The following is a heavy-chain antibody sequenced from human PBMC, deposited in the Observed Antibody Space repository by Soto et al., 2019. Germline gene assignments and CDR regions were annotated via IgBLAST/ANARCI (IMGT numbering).Heavy chain of an antibody. CDR2: INAGNGNT. CDR3: AGDPNDSSAYYHHYYYGMDV. CDR1: GYTFTSYG. J-gene: IGHJ6*02. Sequence: QIQLMQSGAEVKKPGASVKVSCKASGYTFTSYGIHWVRQAPGKRFEWRGWINAGNGNTKYSEKFQGRVTITRDTSASTAHPELRSLRSEDTAVYYCAGDPNDSSAYYHHYYYGMDVWGQGTTVTVSS. V-gene: IGHV1-3*01. D-gene: IGHD3-22*01.